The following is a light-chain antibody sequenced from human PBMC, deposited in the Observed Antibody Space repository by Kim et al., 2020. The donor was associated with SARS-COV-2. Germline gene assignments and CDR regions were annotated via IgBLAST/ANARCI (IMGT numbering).Light chain of an antibody. V-gene: IGKV3-11*01. J-gene: IGKJ4*01. CDR1: QSVSGY. Sequence: ATRYLSPGERATLSCRASQSVSGYLGWYQQKRGQAPRLLIYDAIHRATGIPARFSGSGSTTEFTLTISSLEPEDFAVYYCQQRKTFGGGTKVDIK. CDR3: QQRKT. CDR2: DAI.